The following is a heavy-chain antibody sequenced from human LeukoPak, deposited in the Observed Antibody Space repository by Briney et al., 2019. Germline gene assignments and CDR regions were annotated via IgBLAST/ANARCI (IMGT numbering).Heavy chain of an antibody. CDR2: INRNGGST. J-gene: IGHJ4*02. V-gene: IGHV3-20*04. Sequence: GGSLRLSCAASGFMFDDYAMSWVRQAPGKGLEWVSGINRNGGSTGYADSVKGRFTISRDNSKNTLYLQMNSLRAEDTAVYYCAKATRYSSSWYVSGGAYYFDYWGQGTLVTVSS. D-gene: IGHD6-13*01. CDR3: AKATRYSSSWYVSGGAYYFDY. CDR1: GFMFDDYA.